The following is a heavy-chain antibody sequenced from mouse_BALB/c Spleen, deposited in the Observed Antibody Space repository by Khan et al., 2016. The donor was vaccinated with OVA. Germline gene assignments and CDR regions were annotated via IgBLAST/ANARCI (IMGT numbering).Heavy chain of an antibody. CDR2: MIYTGYT. V-gene: IGHV3-8*02. J-gene: IGHJ3*01. CDR1: GDSITSGY. Sequence: VQLQQSGPSLVKPSQTLSLTCSVTGDSITSGYWSWIRKFPGNKLEYMGYMIYTGYTAYNPSLKSRIAITRHTSKNQYYLQLNSVTAEDTATYYCGRSTNRYAFAYWGKGTLVTVSA. D-gene: IGHD2-14*01. CDR3: GRSTNRYAFAY.